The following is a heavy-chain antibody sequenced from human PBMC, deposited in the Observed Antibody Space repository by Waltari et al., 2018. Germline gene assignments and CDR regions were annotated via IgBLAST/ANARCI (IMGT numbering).Heavy chain of an antibody. Sequence: LVQSGAEVKKPGASVKVPCKASGYTFTGDAIRWVRQAPGQGLEWMGRINPKNGDTHYAQNFQGRVALTTDTSTNTACMELQRLRSDDTAVYYCLRDSSGSHFDYWGQGTLVTVSS. CDR1: GYTFTGDA. D-gene: IGHD3-22*01. J-gene: IGHJ4*02. CDR3: LRDSSGSHFDY. CDR2: INPKNGDT. V-gene: IGHV1-2*06.